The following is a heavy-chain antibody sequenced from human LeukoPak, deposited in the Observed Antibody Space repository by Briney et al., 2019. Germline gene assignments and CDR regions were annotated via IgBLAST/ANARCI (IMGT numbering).Heavy chain of an antibody. J-gene: IGHJ4*02. V-gene: IGHV1-8*01. Sequence: ASVKVSCKASGYTFTSYDINWVRQATGQGLEWMGWMNPNSGNTGYAQKFQGRVTMARNTSISTACMELSSLRSEDTAVYYCARGLYSSGWYRGEYYFDYWGQGTLVTVSS. CDR1: GYTFTSYD. CDR3: ARGLYSSGWYRGEYYFDY. CDR2: MNPNSGNT. D-gene: IGHD6-19*01.